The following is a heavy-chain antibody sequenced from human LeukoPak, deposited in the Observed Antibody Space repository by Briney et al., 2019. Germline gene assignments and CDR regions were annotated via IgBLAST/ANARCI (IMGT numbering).Heavy chain of an antibody. V-gene: IGHV3-23*01. D-gene: IGHD4-17*01. CDR2: ISGTGGST. CDR1: GFTFSNYA. J-gene: IGHJ4*02. Sequence: PGESLRLSCAASGFTFSNYAMSWVRQAPAKGLEWVSAISGTGGSTHYADSVKGRFTISRDNAKNTLYLQMNCLRAEDTAVYYCAKDDRREGDYGAVDHWGQGTLVTVPS. CDR3: AKDDRREGDYGAVDH.